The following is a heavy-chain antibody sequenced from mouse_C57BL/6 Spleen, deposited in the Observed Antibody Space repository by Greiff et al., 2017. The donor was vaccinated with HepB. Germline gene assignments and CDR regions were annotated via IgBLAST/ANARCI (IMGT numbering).Heavy chain of an antibody. CDR3: ARGDSSGLDY. CDR1: GYTFTDYY. D-gene: IGHD3-2*02. Sequence: EVQLQQSGPELVKPGASVKISCKASGYTFTDYYMNWVKQSHGKSLEWIGDINPNNGGTSYNQKFKGKATLTVDKSSSTAYMELRSLTSEDSAVYYCARGDSSGLDYWGQGTTLTVSS. V-gene: IGHV1-26*01. J-gene: IGHJ2*01. CDR2: INPNNGGT.